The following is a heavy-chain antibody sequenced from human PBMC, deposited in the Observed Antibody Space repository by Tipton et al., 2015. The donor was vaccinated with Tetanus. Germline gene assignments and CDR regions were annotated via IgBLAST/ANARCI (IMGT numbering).Heavy chain of an antibody. CDR2: ISAYNGKT. CDR3: ARGTGDY. J-gene: IGHJ4*02. V-gene: IGHV1-18*01. D-gene: IGHD1-14*01. CDR1: GYNFVNFG. Sequence: QSGAEVKEPGASVKVSCKASGYNFVNFGISWVRQAPGQGLEWMGWISAYNGKTKYAQRLQGRVTMTTDRSASTAYMDLRRLRSDDTAVYYCARGTGDYWGQGTLVTVSS.